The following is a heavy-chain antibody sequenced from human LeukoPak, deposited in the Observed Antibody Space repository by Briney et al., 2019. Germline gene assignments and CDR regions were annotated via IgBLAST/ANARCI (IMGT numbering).Heavy chain of an antibody. J-gene: IGHJ6*03. CDR1: GYTFTGYY. CDR3: AILMVRGPTNYMDV. CDR2: INPNSGGT. Sequence: ASVKVSCNASGYTFTGYYMHWVRQAPGQGLEWMGWINPNSGGTNYAQKFQGRVTMTTDTSISTAYMELSRLRSDDTAVYYCAILMVRGPTNYMDVWGKGTTVTISS. D-gene: IGHD3-10*01. V-gene: IGHV1-2*02.